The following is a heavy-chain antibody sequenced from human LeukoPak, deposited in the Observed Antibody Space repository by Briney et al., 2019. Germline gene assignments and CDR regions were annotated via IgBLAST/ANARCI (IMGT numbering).Heavy chain of an antibody. Sequence: SETLSLTCAVYGGSFSGNYWSWIRQPPGKGLEWIGEINHSGSTNYNPSLKSRVTISVDTSKNQFSLKLSSVTAADTAVYYCARGRYYYGSGSYRNWFDPWGQGTLVTVSS. V-gene: IGHV4-34*01. D-gene: IGHD3-10*01. CDR2: INHSGST. CDR1: GGSFSGNY. J-gene: IGHJ5*02. CDR3: ARGRYYYGSGSYRNWFDP.